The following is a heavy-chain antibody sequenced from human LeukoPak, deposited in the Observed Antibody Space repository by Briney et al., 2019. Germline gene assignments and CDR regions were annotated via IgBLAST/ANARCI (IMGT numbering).Heavy chain of an antibody. D-gene: IGHD2-15*01. J-gene: IGHJ6*02. CDR1: GFTFSSYG. CDR3: AKVMGAASSLYYYYYGMDV. Sequence: GGSLRLSCAASGFTFSSYGMHWVRQAPGKGLEWVAVISYDGSNKYYADSVKGRFTISRDNSKNTLYLQMNSLRAEDTAVYYCAKVMGAASSLYYYYYGMDVWGQGTTVTVSS. CDR2: ISYDGSNK. V-gene: IGHV3-30*18.